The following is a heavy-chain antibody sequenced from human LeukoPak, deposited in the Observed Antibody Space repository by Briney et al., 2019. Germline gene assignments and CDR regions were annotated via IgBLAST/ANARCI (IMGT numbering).Heavy chain of an antibody. J-gene: IGHJ3*02. V-gene: IGHV4-30-2*01. CDR1: GGSISSGGYS. CDR3: ARGSSSWFDAFDI. D-gene: IGHD6-13*01. CDR2: IYHSGST. Sequence: SQTLSLTCAVSGGSISSGGYSWSWIRQPPGKGPEWIGYIYHSGSTYYNPSLKSRVTISVDRSKNQFSLKLSSVTAADTAVYYCARGSSSWFDAFDIWGQGTMVTVSS.